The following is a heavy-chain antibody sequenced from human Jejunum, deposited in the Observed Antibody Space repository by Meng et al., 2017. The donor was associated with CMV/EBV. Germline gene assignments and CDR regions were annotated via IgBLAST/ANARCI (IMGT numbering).Heavy chain of an antibody. J-gene: IGHJ6*02. Sequence: FNIYTMHWVRQDAGKGLEWVTLISHDGSNKYYADSVKGRFTISRDNSKNTLHLQMNSLRAEDTAVYYCAREPTYSSGRYVDALDVWGQGTTVTVSS. CDR1: FNIYT. CDR2: ISHDGSNK. D-gene: IGHD6-19*01. V-gene: IGHV3-30-3*01. CDR3: AREPTYSSGRYVDALDV.